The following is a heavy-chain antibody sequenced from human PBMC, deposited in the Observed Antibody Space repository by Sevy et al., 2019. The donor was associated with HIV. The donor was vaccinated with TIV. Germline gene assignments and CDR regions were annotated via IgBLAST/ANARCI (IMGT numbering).Heavy chain of an antibody. J-gene: IGHJ5*02. CDR2: VYYTGST. CDR1: GGSISAYY. CDR3: ARAPPVRSGDDSLNWFDP. V-gene: IGHV4-59*01. Sequence: WETLSLTCTVSGGSISAYYWSWIRQPPGKGLEYLGYVYYTGSTNYNPSLKSRVTISVDTSKNQFSLKLSSVTAADTAVYYCARAPPVRSGDDSLNWFDPWGQGTLVTVSS. D-gene: IGHD5-12*01.